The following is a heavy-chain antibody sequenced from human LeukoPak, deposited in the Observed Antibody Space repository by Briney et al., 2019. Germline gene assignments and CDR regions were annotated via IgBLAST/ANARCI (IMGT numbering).Heavy chain of an antibody. D-gene: IGHD5-12*01. CDR3: ARQQNRGYGLPFDY. V-gene: IGHV4-39*01. Sequence: SETLSLTCTVSGGSISSSSSYWGWIRQPPGQGLEWIGSIYYSGNTYYNPSLKSRVTISVDTSKNQFSLKLSSVTAADTAVYYCARQQNRGYGLPFDYWGQGTLVTVSS. J-gene: IGHJ4*02. CDR2: IYYSGNT. CDR1: GGSISSSSSY.